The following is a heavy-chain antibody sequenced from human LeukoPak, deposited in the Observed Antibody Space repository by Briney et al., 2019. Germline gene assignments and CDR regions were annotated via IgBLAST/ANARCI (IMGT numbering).Heavy chain of an antibody. V-gene: IGHV3-33*01. CDR2: IWYDGSNK. CDR1: GFTFSSYG. J-gene: IGHJ6*02. Sequence: GGSLRLSCAASGFTFSSYGMHWVRQAPGKGLEWVAVIWYDGSNKYYADSVKGRLTISRDNSKNTLYLQMNSLRAEDTAVYYCARDAYYDSSGYYYYYGMDVWGQGTTVTVSS. D-gene: IGHD3-22*01. CDR3: ARDAYYDSSGYYYYYGMDV.